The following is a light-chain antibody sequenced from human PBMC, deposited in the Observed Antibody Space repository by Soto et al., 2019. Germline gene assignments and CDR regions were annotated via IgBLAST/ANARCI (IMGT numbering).Light chain of an antibody. CDR2: GAS. CDR3: QHYNNWPPYS. CDR1: QSVSSN. Sequence: EIVMTQSPATLSVSPGERATLSCRASQSVSSNLAWYQQKPGQAPRLLIYGASKRATGIPARFSGSGSGRHFTLTISSLQSEDFGVYYCQHYNNWPPYSFGQGTKVDIK. V-gene: IGKV3-15*01. J-gene: IGKJ2*03.